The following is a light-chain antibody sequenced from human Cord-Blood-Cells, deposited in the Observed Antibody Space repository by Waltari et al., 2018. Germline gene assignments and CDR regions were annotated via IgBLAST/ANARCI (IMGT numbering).Light chain of an antibody. J-gene: IGLJ2*01. CDR2: EGS. V-gene: IGLV2-23*01. CDR3: CSYAGSSVV. Sequence: QSALTQPASVSGSPGQSITISCTGTSSDVGSYNLVSWYQQHPGKAPKLMIYEGSKRPSESSKCFTGSKAGNTASLTSSGLQAEDEADYNCCSYAGSSVVFGGGTKLTVL. CDR1: SSDVGSYNL.